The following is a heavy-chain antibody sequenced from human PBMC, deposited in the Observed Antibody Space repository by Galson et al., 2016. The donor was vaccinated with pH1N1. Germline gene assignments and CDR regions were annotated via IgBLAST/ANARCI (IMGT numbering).Heavy chain of an antibody. J-gene: IGHJ4*02. V-gene: IGHV3-7*01. CDR1: GFTFSTYW. D-gene: IGHD6-19*01. CDR3: AKGGLAPGDY. Sequence: SLTLSCAASGFTFSTYWMHWVRQAPGKGLEWVANIKQDGSEKYYLDSVKGRFTISRDNAKESLFLQMNSLRAEDTAVYYCAKGGLAPGDYWGQGTLVTVSS. CDR2: IKQDGSEK.